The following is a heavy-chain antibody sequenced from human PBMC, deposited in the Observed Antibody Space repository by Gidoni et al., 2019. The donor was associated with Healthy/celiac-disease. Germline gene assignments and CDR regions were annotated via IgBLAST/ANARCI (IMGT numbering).Heavy chain of an antibody. CDR3: AKQEVVVTAIEYNYYGMDV. J-gene: IGHJ6*02. V-gene: IGHV3-23*01. CDR2: ISGSVGST. D-gene: IGHD2-21*02. Sequence: EVQLLESGGGLVQPGGSLRLSCAASGFTFSSYAMRWVRQAPGKGLGWVSAISGSVGSTYYADSVKGRFTISRDNSKNTLYLQMNSLRAEDTAVYYCAKQEVVVTAIEYNYYGMDVWGQGTTVTVSS. CDR1: GFTFSSYA.